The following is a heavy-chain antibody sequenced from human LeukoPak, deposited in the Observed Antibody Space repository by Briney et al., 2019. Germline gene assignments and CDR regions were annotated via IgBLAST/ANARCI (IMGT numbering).Heavy chain of an antibody. Sequence: GGSLRLSCAASGFTVSSSYMSWVRQAPGKGLEWVSIIYSGGGTYYADSVKGRFTISRDNSKNTLYLQMNSLRAEDTAVYYCARDQTAAAAPGDAFDIWGQGTMVTVSS. J-gene: IGHJ3*02. CDR3: ARDQTAAAAPGDAFDI. D-gene: IGHD6-13*01. CDR1: GFTVSSSY. V-gene: IGHV3-66*01. CDR2: IYSGGGT.